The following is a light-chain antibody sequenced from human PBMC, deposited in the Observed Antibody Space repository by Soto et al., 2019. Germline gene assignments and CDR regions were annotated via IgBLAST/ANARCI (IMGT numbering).Light chain of an antibody. V-gene: IGKV3-15*01. CDR2: GAS. CDR1: PSVSSN. J-gene: IGKJ4*01. CDR3: QQYTNWPPLT. Sequence: EIVMTQSPATLSVSPGERATLSCRASPSVSSNLAWYQQKPGQAPRLLIYGASTRATGIPARFSGSGSGTEFTLTISSLQSEDFAVYYCQQYTNWPPLTFGGGTKVEIK.